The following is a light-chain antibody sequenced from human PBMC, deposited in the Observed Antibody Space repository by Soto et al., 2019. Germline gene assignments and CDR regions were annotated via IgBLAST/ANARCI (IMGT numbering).Light chain of an antibody. J-gene: IGKJ2*01. CDR1: QSISSY. V-gene: IGKV1-5*03. CDR3: QQYSTYPYI. Sequence: DIQMTQSPSSLSASVGDRVTITCRASQSISSYLNWYQQKPGKAPKLLIYKASTLESGVPSRFSGGGIGTEFSLSISILQPDDFATYYCQQYSTYPYIFGQGTKVDNK. CDR2: KAS.